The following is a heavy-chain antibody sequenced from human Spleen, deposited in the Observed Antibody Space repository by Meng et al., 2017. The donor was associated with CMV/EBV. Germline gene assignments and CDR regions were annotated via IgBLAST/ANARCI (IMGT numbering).Heavy chain of an antibody. CDR3: ARAGGNYYDSSGAIRRYFDL. Sequence: SETLSLTCTVSGGSVSSGSYYWSWIRQPPGKGLEWIGYIYYSGSTNYNPSLKSRVTISVDTSKNQFSLKLSSVTAADTAVYYCARAGGNYYDSSGAIRRYFDLWGRGTLVTVSS. CDR1: GGSVSSGSYY. CDR2: IYYSGST. V-gene: IGHV4-61*01. J-gene: IGHJ2*01. D-gene: IGHD3-22*01.